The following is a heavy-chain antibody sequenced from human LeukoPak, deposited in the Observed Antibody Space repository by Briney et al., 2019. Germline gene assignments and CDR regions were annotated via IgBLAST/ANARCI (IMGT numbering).Heavy chain of an antibody. Sequence: GGSLRLSCAASGFTFSSYAMSWVRQAPGKGLEWVSAISGSGGSTYYADSVKGRFTISRDNSKNSLYLQMNSLRAEDTAVYYCARRRFLEYRQGLRHFDYWGQGTLVTVSS. CDR3: ARRRFLEYRQGLRHFDY. CDR1: GFTFSSYA. D-gene: IGHD3-3*01. J-gene: IGHJ4*02. V-gene: IGHV3-23*01. CDR2: ISGSGGST.